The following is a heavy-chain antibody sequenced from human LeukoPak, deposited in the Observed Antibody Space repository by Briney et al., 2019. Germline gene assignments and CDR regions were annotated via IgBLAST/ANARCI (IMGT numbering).Heavy chain of an antibody. CDR1: GGSISSYY. CDR3: GRYNSGYYYYFDY. V-gene: IGHV4-59*08. CDR2: IYYSGST. D-gene: IGHD3-22*01. Sequence: PSETLSLTCTVSGGSISSYYWSWIRQPPGKGLEWIGYIYYSGSTNYNPSLKSRVTISVDTSKNQFSLKLSSVTAADTAVYYCGRYNSGYYYYFDYWGQGTLVTVSS. J-gene: IGHJ4*02.